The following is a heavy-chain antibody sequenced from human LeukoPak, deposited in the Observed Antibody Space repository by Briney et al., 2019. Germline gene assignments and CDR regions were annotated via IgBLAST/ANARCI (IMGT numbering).Heavy chain of an antibody. Sequence: GGSLRLSCAASGFTFSSYAMSWVRQAPGEGLEWVSAITGSGGSTYYADSVKGRFTISRDNSKNTLYLQMNSLRAEDTAVFYCAKDLTGYPAYYFDYWGQGTLVTVSS. CDR2: ITGSGGST. V-gene: IGHV3-23*01. D-gene: IGHD1-14*01. J-gene: IGHJ4*02. CDR1: GFTFSSYA. CDR3: AKDLTGYPAYYFDY.